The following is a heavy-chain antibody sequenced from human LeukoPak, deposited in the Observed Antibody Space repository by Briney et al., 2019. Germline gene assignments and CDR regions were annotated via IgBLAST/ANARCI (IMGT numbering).Heavy chain of an antibody. D-gene: IGHD2-21*01. CDR3: AALVRRHAFDI. J-gene: IGHJ3*02. CDR2: IVVGSGNT. Sequence: GISVKVSCKASGFTFTSSAVQWVRQARGQRLEWIGWIVVGSGNTNYAQKFQERVTITRDMSTSTAYMELSSLRSEDTAVYYCAALVRRHAFDIWGQGTMVTVSS. V-gene: IGHV1-58*01. CDR1: GFTFTSSA.